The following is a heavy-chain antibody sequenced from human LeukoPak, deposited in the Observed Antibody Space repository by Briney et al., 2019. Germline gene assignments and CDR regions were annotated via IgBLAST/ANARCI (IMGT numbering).Heavy chain of an antibody. V-gene: IGHV3-7*01. CDR1: GFSLSDYW. J-gene: IGHJ4*02. Sequence: GGSLRLSCAASGFSLSDYWMTWVRQARGKGLECVDNIKFDGSEIYYLDSVRGRFSISRDNAKNSLYLQVNSLRVEDTAVYYCTRDLNHDSSGWGQGTLVTVSS. CDR2: IKFDGSEI. CDR3: TRDLNHDSSG. D-gene: IGHD3-22*01.